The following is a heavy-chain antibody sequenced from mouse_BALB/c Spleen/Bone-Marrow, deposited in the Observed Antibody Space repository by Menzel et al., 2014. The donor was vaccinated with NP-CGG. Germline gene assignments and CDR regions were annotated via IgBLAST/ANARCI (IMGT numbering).Heavy chain of an antibody. Sequence: EVQGVESGGGLVQPGGSRKLSCAASGFTFSSFGMHWVRQAPEKGLEWVAYISSGSSTIYYADTVKGRFTISRDNPKNTLFLQMTSLRSEDTAKYYCARGGNFAWFAYWGQGTLVTVSA. CDR3: ARGGNFAWFAY. V-gene: IGHV5-17*02. CDR2: ISSGSSTI. J-gene: IGHJ3*01. CDR1: GFTFSSFG. D-gene: IGHD2-1*01.